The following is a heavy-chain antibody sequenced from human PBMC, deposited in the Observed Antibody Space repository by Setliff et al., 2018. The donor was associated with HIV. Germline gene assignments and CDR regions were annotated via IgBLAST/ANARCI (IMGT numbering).Heavy chain of an antibody. D-gene: IGHD6-19*01. J-gene: IGHJ5*02. CDR1: GFTLNELS. Sequence: GASVKVSCKISGFTLNELSIQWVRQAPAKGLEWMGGFDPEAGEIIYAQKFQGRVTMTEDTSTDTAYMDLSSLRSEDTAVYYRATHPPYRSAWYMRSWGQGTLVTSPQ. V-gene: IGHV1-24*01. CDR3: ATHPPYRSAWYMRS. CDR2: FDPEAGEI.